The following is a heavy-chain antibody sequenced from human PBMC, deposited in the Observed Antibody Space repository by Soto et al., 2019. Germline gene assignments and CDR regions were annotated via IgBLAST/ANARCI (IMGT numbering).Heavy chain of an antibody. D-gene: IGHD5-12*01. CDR3: ARHSPDSGYDLYFDY. V-gene: IGHV3-53*01. CDR2: IYSGGST. J-gene: IGHJ4*02. CDR1: GFTVSSNY. Sequence: PGGSLRLSCAASGFTVSSNYMSWVRQAPGKGLEWVSVIYSGGSTYYADSVKGRFTISRDNSKNTLYLQMNSLRAEDTAVYYCARHSPDSGYDLYFDYWGQGTLVTVPS.